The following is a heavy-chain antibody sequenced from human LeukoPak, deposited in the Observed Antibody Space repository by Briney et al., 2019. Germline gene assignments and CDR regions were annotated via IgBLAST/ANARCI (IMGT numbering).Heavy chain of an antibody. D-gene: IGHD3-10*01. CDR3: ARFPSTRKFREPSDAFDI. Sequence: PSETLSLTCTVPGGSISSYDWSWIRQPPGKGLEWIGYIYYSGSTNYNPSLKSRVTISVDTSKNQFSLKLSSVTAADTAVYYCARFPSTRKFREPSDAFDIWGQGTMVTVSS. CDR2: IYYSGST. CDR1: GGSISSYD. J-gene: IGHJ3*02. V-gene: IGHV4-59*08.